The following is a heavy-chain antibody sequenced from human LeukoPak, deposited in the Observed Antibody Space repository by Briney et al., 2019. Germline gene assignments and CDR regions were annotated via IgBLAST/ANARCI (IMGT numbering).Heavy chain of an antibody. Sequence: GGSLRLSCAASGFTFSDYYMSWIRQAPGKGLEWVSYISSSGSTIYYADSVKGRFTISRDNAKNSLYLQMNSLRAEDTAVYYCARDLTDYDILTGYFDYWGQGTLVTVSS. V-gene: IGHV3-11*01. J-gene: IGHJ4*02. CDR2: ISSSGSTI. D-gene: IGHD3-9*01. CDR1: GFTFSDYY. CDR3: ARDLTDYDILTGYFDY.